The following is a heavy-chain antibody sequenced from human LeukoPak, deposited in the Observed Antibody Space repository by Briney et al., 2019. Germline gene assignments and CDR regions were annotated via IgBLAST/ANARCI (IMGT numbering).Heavy chain of an antibody. CDR3: AKVTSWSLT. V-gene: IGHV3-23*01. Sequence: GGSLRLSCAASGFTYSSHAMSCARQAPGKGLEWVSVISGSGGNTYYADSVKGRFTISRDNSKDTLFLQMNSLRAEDTAVYYCAKVTSWSLTWGQGTLVTVSS. CDR2: ISGSGGNT. J-gene: IGHJ5*02. D-gene: IGHD2-2*01. CDR1: GFTYSSHA.